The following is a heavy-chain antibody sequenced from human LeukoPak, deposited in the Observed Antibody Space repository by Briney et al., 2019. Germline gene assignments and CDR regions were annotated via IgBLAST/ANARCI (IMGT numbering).Heavy chain of an antibody. CDR3: ASRMIKLSNIEDDY. V-gene: IGHV4-30-4*01. Sequence: SETLSLTCTVSGGSISSGDYYWSWIRQPPGKGLEWIGYIYYSGSTYYNPSLKSRVTISVDTSKNQFSLKLSSVTAADTAVHYCASRMIKLSNIEDDYWGQGTLVTVSS. J-gene: IGHJ4*02. CDR1: GGSISSGDYY. D-gene: IGHD3-16*01. CDR2: IYYSGST.